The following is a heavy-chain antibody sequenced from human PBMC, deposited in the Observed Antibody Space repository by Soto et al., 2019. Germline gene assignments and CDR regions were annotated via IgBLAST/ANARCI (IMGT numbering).Heavy chain of an antibody. D-gene: IGHD1-20*01. V-gene: IGHV4-31*03. CDR2: IYYSGST. CDR3: ARFIPGTGSDY. J-gene: IGHJ4*02. Sequence: QVQLQESGPGLVKPSQTLSLTCTVSGGSISSGGYYWSWIRQHPGKGLEWIGYIYYSGSTYYNPSLKSRVTISVDTSKKQFALKLSSVTAADTAVYYCARFIPGTGSDYWGQGTLVTVSS. CDR1: GGSISSGGYY.